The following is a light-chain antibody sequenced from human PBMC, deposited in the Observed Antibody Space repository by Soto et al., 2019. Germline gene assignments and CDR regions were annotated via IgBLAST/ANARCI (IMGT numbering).Light chain of an antibody. J-gene: IGKJ1*01. CDR2: DAS. CDR3: LQYNGYSGT. V-gene: IGKV1-5*01. Sequence: DIPMTQSPSTLSASVGDTVTITCRASQSISTWLAWYQHKPGEAPRLLIFDASNLESGVPSRFSGSGSGTEFTLTISSLQPDDFATYYCLQYNGYSGTFGQGTKVE. CDR1: QSISTW.